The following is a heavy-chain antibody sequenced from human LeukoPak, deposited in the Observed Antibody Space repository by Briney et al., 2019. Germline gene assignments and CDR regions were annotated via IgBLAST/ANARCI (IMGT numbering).Heavy chain of an antibody. CDR1: GFTFSSYA. CDR3: AKDRSYGVSYFDY. Sequence: PGGSLRLSCAASGFTFSSYAMSWVRQAQGKGLEWVSAISGGGGSTYYADSVKGRFTISRDNSKNTLYLQMNSLRAEDTAVYYCAKDRSYGVSYFDYWGQGTLVTVSS. CDR2: ISGGGGST. V-gene: IGHV3-23*01. J-gene: IGHJ4*02. D-gene: IGHD3-10*01.